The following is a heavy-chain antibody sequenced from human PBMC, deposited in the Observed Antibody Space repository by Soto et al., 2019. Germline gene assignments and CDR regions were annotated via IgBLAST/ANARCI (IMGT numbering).Heavy chain of an antibody. CDR3: ARDLSGGNYYYHGLDV. J-gene: IGHJ6*02. Sequence: EVQLVESGGGLVKPGGSLRLSCVASGFSLSVYDMTWVRQAPGKGLEWVSSITTNSVYKYTADSLKGRFTISRDNAKNTLSLQINSLRAEDTAVYYCARDLSGGNYYYHGLDVWGQGTAVTVSS. CDR1: GFSLSVYD. D-gene: IGHD2-15*01. CDR2: ITTNSVYK. V-gene: IGHV3-21*01.